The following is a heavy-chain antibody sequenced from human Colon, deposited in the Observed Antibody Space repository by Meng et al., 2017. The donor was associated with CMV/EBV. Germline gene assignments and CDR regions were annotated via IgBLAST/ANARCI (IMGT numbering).Heavy chain of an antibody. V-gene: IGHV2-5*02. CDR1: GFSLNGYAVG. CDR2: IYWDDNK. J-gene: IGHJ4*02. CDR3: AHGSGWLHDI. Sequence: CTISGFSLNGYAVGVGWIRQPRGEALEWLAFIYWDDNKYYQQSLQSRLTITKDTSKNHVALTMTNMDPVDTATYYCAHGSGWLHDIWGQGALVTVSS. D-gene: IGHD6-19*01.